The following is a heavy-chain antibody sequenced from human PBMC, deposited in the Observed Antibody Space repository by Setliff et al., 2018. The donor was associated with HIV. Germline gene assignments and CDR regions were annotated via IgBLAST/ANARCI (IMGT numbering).Heavy chain of an antibody. CDR3: ARDYYDDSYYRPGIYYYYYMDV. Sequence: SETLSLTCTVSGDSISSGAYYWNWIRQHPGKGLEWIGYIYYSGNTYYNPSLKSRVSISVDTSKNQLSLKLDSVTAADTAMYYCARDYYDDSYYRPGIYYYYYMDVWGKGTTVTVSS. J-gene: IGHJ6*03. CDR1: GDSISSGAYY. D-gene: IGHD3-10*01. CDR2: IYYSGNT. V-gene: IGHV4-31*03.